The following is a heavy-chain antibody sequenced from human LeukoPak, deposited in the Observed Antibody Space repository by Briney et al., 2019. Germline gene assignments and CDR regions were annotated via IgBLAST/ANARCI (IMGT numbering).Heavy chain of an antibody. CDR3: ARGRTVTTLDY. D-gene: IGHD4-17*01. CDR1: GGSISSGSYY. CDR2: IYTSGST. Sequence: SETLSLTCTVSGGSISSGSYYWSWIRQPAGKGLEWIGRIYTSGSTNYNPSLKSRVTISVDTSKNQFSLKLSSVTAADTAVYYCARGRTVTTLDYWGQGTLVTVSS. J-gene: IGHJ4*02. V-gene: IGHV4-61*02.